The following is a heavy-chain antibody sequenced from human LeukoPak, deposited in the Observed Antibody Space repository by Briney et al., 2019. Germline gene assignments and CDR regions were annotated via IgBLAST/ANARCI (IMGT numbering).Heavy chain of an antibody. V-gene: IGHV4-59*08. CDR1: GGSISSYS. CDR2: VFHGGNT. D-gene: IGHD5-24*01. J-gene: IGHJ4*02. Sequence: PSETLSLTCNVSGGSISSYSWNWVRQSPGKGLEWIGYVFHGGNTKYNPSLKSRAAISVDTSKSQFSLHLNSVTAADTAVYYCARSGHKNYNYPDYFDYWGQGTLVTVSS. CDR3: ARSGHKNYNYPDYFDY.